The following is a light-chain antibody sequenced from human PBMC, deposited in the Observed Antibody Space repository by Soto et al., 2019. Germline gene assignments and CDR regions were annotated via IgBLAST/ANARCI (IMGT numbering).Light chain of an antibody. V-gene: IGKV3-15*01. J-gene: IGKJ1*01. CDR3: QQYDISPWT. CDR2: GAS. Sequence: EIVMTQSPATLSVSPGERATLSCRASQSVSSNLAWYQQKPGQAPRLLIYGASTRATGIPDRFSGSGSGTEFTLTITRLEPEDFGVYYCQQYDISPWTFGQGTKVDIK. CDR1: QSVSSN.